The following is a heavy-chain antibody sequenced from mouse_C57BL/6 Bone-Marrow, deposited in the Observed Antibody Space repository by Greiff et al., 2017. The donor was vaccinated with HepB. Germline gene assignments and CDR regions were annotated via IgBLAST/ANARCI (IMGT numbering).Heavy chain of an antibody. Sequence: VHLVESGPGLVQPSQSLSITCTVSGFSLTSYGVHWVRQSPGKGLEWLGVIWSGGSTDYNAAFISRLSISKDNSKSQVFFKMNSLQADDTAIYYCARTFTTVVAPYFDYWGQGTTLTVSS. V-gene: IGHV2-2*01. CDR1: GFSLTSYG. J-gene: IGHJ2*01. CDR2: IWSGGST. D-gene: IGHD1-1*01. CDR3: ARTFTTVVAPYFDY.